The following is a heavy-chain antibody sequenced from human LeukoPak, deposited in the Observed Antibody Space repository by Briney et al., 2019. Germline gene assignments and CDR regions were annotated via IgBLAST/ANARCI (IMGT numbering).Heavy chain of an antibody. J-gene: IGHJ5*02. CDR2: MYYTGNT. V-gene: IGHV4-39*01. D-gene: IGHD3-10*01. Sequence: PSETLSLTCTVSGDSISSSSTYYWVWLRQPPGKGLEWIGSMYYTGNTYYNPSLKSRVAISVDMSKNQFSLKLNSVTAADTAVYYCAIQAAGNYFGSGCYYPWGQGTLVAVSS. CDR3: AIQAAGNYFGSGCYYP. CDR1: GDSISSSSTYY.